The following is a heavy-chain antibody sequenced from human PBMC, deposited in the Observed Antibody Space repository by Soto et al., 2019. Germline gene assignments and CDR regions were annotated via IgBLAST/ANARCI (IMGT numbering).Heavy chain of an antibody. CDR2: IYDSGST. CDR1: GGSVSSGSYY. V-gene: IGHV4-61*01. J-gene: IGHJ3*02. CDR3: ARKGCDDFDI. Sequence: QVQLQDSGPGLVKPSETLSLTCTVSGGSVSSGSYYWRGIRQPPGTGLEWIGYIYDSGSTNYNPSHESGVPISLDTSKNQVSLKLSSVTAADKGVYYCARKGCDDFDIWGLGTMVTVSS.